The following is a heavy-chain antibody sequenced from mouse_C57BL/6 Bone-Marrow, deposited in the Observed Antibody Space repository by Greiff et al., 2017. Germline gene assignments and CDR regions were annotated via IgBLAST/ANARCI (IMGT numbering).Heavy chain of an antibody. CDR3: ARGGYDYNYYAMDY. J-gene: IGHJ4*01. D-gene: IGHD2-4*01. V-gene: IGHV1-54*01. CDR2: INPGSGGT. Sequence: QVQLKQSGAELVRPGTSVKVSCKASGYAFTNYLIEWVKQRPGQGLEWIGVINPGSGGTNYNEKFKGKATLTADKSSSTAYMQLSSLTSEDSAVYFCARGGYDYNYYAMDYWGQGTSVTVSS. CDR1: GYAFTNYL.